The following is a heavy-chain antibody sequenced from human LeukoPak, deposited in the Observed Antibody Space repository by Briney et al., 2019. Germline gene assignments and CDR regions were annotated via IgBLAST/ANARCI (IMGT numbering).Heavy chain of an antibody. Sequence: PGGSLRLSCAASGFTFNSYWMHWVRQDPGRGLVWVSRISSDESSTSYADSVKGRFTISRDNTKNTLYLQMNSLRVEDTAVYYCARAHAVAGTNWFDPWGQGTLVTVSS. CDR1: GFTFNSYW. J-gene: IGHJ5*02. CDR3: ARAHAVAGTNWFDP. V-gene: IGHV3-74*01. D-gene: IGHD6-19*01. CDR2: ISSDESST.